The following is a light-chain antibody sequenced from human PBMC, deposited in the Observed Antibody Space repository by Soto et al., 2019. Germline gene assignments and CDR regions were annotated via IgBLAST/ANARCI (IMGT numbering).Light chain of an antibody. J-gene: IGLJ1*01. CDR3: QAWDSSTGV. V-gene: IGLV3-1*01. Sequence: SYALTQPPSVSVSPGQTSSITCSGENLGDKDVCWYQQKPGQSPVLVIYQNSRRPSGIPERFSGSKSGNTATLTISGTQSLDEAHYSCQAWDSSTGVFGTGTKGTVL. CDR2: QNS. CDR1: NLGDKD.